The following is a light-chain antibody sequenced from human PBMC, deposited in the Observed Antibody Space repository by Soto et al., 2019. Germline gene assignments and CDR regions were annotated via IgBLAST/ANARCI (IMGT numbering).Light chain of an antibody. J-gene: IGKJ1*01. Sequence: IQMTQAPSSLSASVGYSVTITCRASQSRISCLNWYQQKPGKAPKLLIYAASSLQSGVPSRFSGSGSGTDFTLTISSLQPEDFATYYCQQSYSTPRTFGQGTNVDIK. CDR1: QSRISC. CDR2: AAS. V-gene: IGKV1-39*01. CDR3: QQSYSTPRT.